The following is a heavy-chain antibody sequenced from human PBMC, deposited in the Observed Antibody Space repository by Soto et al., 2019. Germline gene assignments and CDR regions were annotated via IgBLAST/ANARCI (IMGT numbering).Heavy chain of an antibody. CDR2: IIPIFGTA. Sequence: QVQLVQSGAEVKKPGSSVKVSCKASGGTFSSYAISWVRQAPGQGLEWMGGIIPIFGTANYAQKFQGRVTITADESTSTAYMELSSLRSEDTAVYYCARDFGSVAHPDGYSSSSAPNPFDYWGQGTLVTVSS. J-gene: IGHJ4*02. CDR1: GGTFSSYA. D-gene: IGHD6-6*01. CDR3: ARDFGSVAHPDGYSSSSAPNPFDY. V-gene: IGHV1-69*01.